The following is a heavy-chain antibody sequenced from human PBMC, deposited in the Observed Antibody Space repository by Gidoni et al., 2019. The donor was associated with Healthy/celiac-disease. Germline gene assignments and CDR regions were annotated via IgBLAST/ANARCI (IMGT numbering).Heavy chain of an antibody. CDR3: ARGDDFWSGYYSAGFDY. D-gene: IGHD3-3*01. J-gene: IGHJ4*02. CDR2: INRDGSST. CDR1: FTFSSYW. V-gene: IGHV3-74*01. Sequence: FTFSSYWMHWVRQAPGKGLVWVSRINRDGSSTSYADSVKGRFTISRDNAKNTLYLQMNSLRAEDTAVYYCARGDDFWSGYYSAGFDYWGQGTLVTVSS.